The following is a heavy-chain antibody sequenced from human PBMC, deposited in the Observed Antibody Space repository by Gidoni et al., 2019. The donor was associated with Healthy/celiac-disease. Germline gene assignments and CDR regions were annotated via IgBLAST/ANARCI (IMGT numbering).Heavy chain of an antibody. CDR3: ARDPLGQHHGNWFDP. Sequence: QVQLVQSGAEVKKPGASVKVSCKASGYTFTSYYMHWVRQAPGQGLEWMGIINPSGGSTSYAQKLQGRVTMTRDTSTSTVYMELSSLRSEDTAVYYCARDPLGQHHGNWFDPWGQGTLVTVSS. CDR1: GYTFTSYY. CDR2: INPSGGST. V-gene: IGHV1-46*01. J-gene: IGHJ5*02. D-gene: IGHD6-13*01.